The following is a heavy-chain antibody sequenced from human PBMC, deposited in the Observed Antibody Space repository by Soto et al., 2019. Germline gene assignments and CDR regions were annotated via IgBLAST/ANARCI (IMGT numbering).Heavy chain of an antibody. CDR2: ISYDGSNK. D-gene: IGHD3-10*01. J-gene: IGHJ4*02. CDR3: AKVILGITGPTWAGKGGLDY. CDR1: EFTFSSYG. Sequence: GSLRLSCAASEFTFSSYGMHWVRQAPGKGLEWVAVISYDGSNKYYADSVKGRFTISRDNSKNTLYLQMNSLRAEDTAVYYCAKVILGITGPTWAGKGGLDYWGQGTLVTVSS. V-gene: IGHV3-30*18.